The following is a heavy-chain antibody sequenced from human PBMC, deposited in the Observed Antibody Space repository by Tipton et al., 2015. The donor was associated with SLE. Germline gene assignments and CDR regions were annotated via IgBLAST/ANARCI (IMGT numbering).Heavy chain of an antibody. CDR2: DHTTGST. V-gene: IGHV4-59*07. J-gene: IGHJ5*02. CDR3: ARSLYDTNWFFFDL. Sequence: TLSLTCAVSGASFNGYYWSWIRQPPGKGLEWIGNDHTTGSTNYSPSLKSRVTISVGSSKSQFSLYLSSVTAADTAMYYCARSLYDTNWFFFDLWGQGTLVTVSS. D-gene: IGHD1-1*01. CDR1: GASFNGYY.